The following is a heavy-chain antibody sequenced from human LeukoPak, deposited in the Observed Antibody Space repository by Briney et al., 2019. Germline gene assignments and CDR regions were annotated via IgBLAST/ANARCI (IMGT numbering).Heavy chain of an antibody. D-gene: IGHD1-1*01. V-gene: IGHV1-69*05. Sequence: GASVKVSCKASGGTFSSYAISWVRQAPGQGLEWMGRIIPIFGTANYAQKFQGRVTITTDESTSTAYMELSSLRSEDTAVYYCARSASDLQRGAYWFDPWGQGTLVTVSS. J-gene: IGHJ5*02. CDR3: ARSASDLQRGAYWFDP. CDR2: IIPIFGTA. CDR1: GGTFSSYA.